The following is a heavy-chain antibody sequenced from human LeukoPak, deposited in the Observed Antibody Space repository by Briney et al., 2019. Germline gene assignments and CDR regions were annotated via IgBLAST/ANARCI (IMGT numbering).Heavy chain of an antibody. CDR3: ARVGGYSYGGVDY. Sequence: SETLSLTCTVSGGSITSSSYYWGWIRQPPERGLEWIGSMNQSGTTYYNPSLKSRVTMSVDTSKNQFSLKLTSLTAADTAVYYCARVGGYSYGGVDYWGQGTLVTVSS. J-gene: IGHJ4*02. CDR2: MNQSGTT. CDR1: GGSITSSSYY. V-gene: IGHV4-39*07. D-gene: IGHD5-18*01.